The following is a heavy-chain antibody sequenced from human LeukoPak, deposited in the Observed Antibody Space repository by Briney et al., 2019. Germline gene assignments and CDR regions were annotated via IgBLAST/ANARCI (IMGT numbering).Heavy chain of an antibody. D-gene: IGHD3-9*01. CDR3: ARFDDIPDY. V-gene: IGHV4-38-2*01. Sequence: KSSETLSLTCAVSGYSISRGYYWGWIRQPPGKGLEWIGSIYQSGSTYYNPSLKSRVTISVDTSKNQFSLKVKSVTAADTALYYCARFDDIPDYWGQGTLVTVSS. CDR1: GYSISRGYY. J-gene: IGHJ4*02. CDR2: IYQSGST.